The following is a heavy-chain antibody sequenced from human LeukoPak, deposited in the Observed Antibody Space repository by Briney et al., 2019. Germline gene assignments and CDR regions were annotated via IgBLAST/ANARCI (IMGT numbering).Heavy chain of an antibody. V-gene: IGHV3-15*01. J-gene: IGHJ4*02. CDR2: IKSKTDGGTT. CDR1: GFTFTDAW. Sequence: GGSPRLSCAASGFTFTDAWMSWVRQAPGKGLEWVGRIKSKTDGGTTDYAAPVKGRFTISRDDSKNTLYLQMNSLRDEDTAVYYCASPLDYSSPRYWGQGTLVTVSS. D-gene: IGHD6-19*01. CDR3: ASPLDYSSPRY.